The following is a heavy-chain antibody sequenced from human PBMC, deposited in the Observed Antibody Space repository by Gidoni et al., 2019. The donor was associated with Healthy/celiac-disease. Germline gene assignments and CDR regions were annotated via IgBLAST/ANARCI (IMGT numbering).Heavy chain of an antibody. CDR1: GGSISSGRYY. CDR3: ARDLLIGDYSGPPLIGYYGMDV. Sequence: QVQLQESGPGLVKPSQTLSLTCTVSGGSISSGRYYWSWFRQHPGKGLEWIGYIYYSGSTYYNPSLKSRVTISVDTSKNQFSLKLSSVTAADTAVYYCARDLLIGDYSGPPLIGYYGMDVWGQGTTVTVSS. CDR2: IYYSGST. V-gene: IGHV4-31*03. D-gene: IGHD4-17*01. J-gene: IGHJ6*02.